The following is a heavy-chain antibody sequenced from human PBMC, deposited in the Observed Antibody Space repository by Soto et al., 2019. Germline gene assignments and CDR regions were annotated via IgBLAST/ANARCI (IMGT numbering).Heavy chain of an antibody. CDR1: GYTFDGYV. J-gene: IGHJ5*01. D-gene: IGHD1-26*01. Sequence: ASVKVSCKASGYTFDGYVISWVRQAPGQGLEWMGWISSYNDNTKYAQKLQGRVTMTTDTSTSTAYMDLRSLRSDDTAVYYCARGWVSGSYVGWFDSWGQGTLVTVSS. V-gene: IGHV1-18*01. CDR2: ISSYNDNT. CDR3: ARGWVSGSYVGWFDS.